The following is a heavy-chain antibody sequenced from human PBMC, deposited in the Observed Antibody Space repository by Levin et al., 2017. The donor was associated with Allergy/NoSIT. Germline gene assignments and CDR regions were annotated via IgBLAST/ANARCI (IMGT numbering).Heavy chain of an antibody. J-gene: IGHJ2*01. Sequence: GGSLRLSCAASGFTFDDYGMSWVRQAPGKGLEWVSGINWNGGSTGYADSVKGRFTISRDNAKNSLYLQMNSLRAEDTALYYCVRDGITMVRGVIHPWLYFDLWGRGTLVTVSS. CDR2: INWNGGST. D-gene: IGHD3-10*01. CDR1: GFTFDDYG. V-gene: IGHV3-20*04. CDR3: VRDGITMVRGVIHPWLYFDL.